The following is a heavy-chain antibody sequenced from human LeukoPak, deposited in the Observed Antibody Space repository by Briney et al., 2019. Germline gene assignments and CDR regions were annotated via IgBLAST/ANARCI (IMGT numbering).Heavy chain of an antibody. CDR1: GGSISSYY. CDR2: IYYSGST. J-gene: IGHJ4*02. Sequence: SETLSLTCTVSGGSISSYYWSWIRQPPGKGLEWIGYIYYSGSTNYNPSLKSRVTISVDTSKNQFSLKLSSVTAADTAVYYCARIEDYGGNSVNYWGQGTLVTVSS. CDR3: ARIEDYGGNSVNY. D-gene: IGHD4-23*01. V-gene: IGHV4-59*01.